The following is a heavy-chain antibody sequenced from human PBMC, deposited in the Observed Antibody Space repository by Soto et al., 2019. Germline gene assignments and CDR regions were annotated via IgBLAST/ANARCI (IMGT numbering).Heavy chain of an antibody. D-gene: IGHD3-22*01. CDR2: INPGEFKT. V-gene: IGHV5-51*01. Sequence: GESLKISCQVSGYKFSNYWIAWVRQMPGQGLEWVAIINPGEFKTKYSASFEGRVSISADKSVNTAYLHWSSLKASDTAMYYCAICAGVKYDSSGYTAPDAFDIWGQGTMVTVSS. CDR1: GYKFSNYW. CDR3: AICAGVKYDSSGYTAPDAFDI. J-gene: IGHJ3*02.